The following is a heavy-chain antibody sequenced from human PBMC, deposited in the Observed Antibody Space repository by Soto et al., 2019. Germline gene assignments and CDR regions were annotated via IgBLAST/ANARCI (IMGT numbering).Heavy chain of an antibody. D-gene: IGHD5-12*01. J-gene: IGHJ6*02. CDR1: GFTFSSYA. CDR3: ARAKGYSGYDCPSSYCMDV. Sequence: QVQLVESGGGVVQPGRSLRLSCAASGFTFSSYAMHWVRQAPGKGLEWVAVISYDGSNKYYADSVKGRFTISRDNSKNTLYLQMNSMRAEDKAVYYCARAKGYSGYDCPSSYCMDVWGQGTPVTVSS. V-gene: IGHV3-30-3*01. CDR2: ISYDGSNK.